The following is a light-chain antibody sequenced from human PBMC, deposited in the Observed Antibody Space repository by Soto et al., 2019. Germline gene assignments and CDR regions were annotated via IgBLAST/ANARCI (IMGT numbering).Light chain of an antibody. Sequence: QSVLTQPASVSGSPGQSVTISCAGTSSNVGSYNLVSWYQQYPGKAPKLMIYEGNKRPAGVSNRFSGSKSGNTASLTISGLQAADEADYYCCSYTHSLALIFGGGTKLTVL. CDR2: EGN. CDR3: CSYTHSLALI. J-gene: IGLJ2*01. V-gene: IGLV2-23*01. CDR1: SSNVGSYNL.